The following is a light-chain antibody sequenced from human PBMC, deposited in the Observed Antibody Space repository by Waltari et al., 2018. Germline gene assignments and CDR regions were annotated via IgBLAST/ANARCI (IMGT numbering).Light chain of an antibody. Sequence: QSALTQPASVSGSPGQSITISCTGTSSDIGTYNVVSWYKQHPGKAPQLIIYEGNQRPSGVSNRFAGSRSGNTASLTISGLQAEDEADYYCAAWDDSLNGQVFGGGTKLTFL. J-gene: IGLJ3*02. CDR3: AAWDDSLNGQV. CDR2: EGN. V-gene: IGLV2-23*01. CDR1: SSDIGTYNV.